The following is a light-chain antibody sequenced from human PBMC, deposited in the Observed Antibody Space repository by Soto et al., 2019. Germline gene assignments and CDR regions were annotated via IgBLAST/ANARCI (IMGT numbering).Light chain of an antibody. J-gene: IGKJ3*01. CDR2: GAS. CDR3: QHYSSWPT. CDR1: QSVSTN. Sequence: EIVMTQSPGTLSVSPGEGATLSCRASQSVSTNLAWYQQKPGQAPRLLIYGASTRATGIPARFSGSGSGTEFTLTISILQSEDSALYYCQHYSSWPTFGPGTKVDIK. V-gene: IGKV3-15*01.